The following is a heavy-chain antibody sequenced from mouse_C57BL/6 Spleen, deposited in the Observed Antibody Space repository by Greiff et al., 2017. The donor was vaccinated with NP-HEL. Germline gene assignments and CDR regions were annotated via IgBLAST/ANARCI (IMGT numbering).Heavy chain of an antibody. V-gene: IGHV1-64*01. D-gene: IGHD1-1*01. CDR3: ARDHYGSSYWYFDV. CDR2: IHPNSGST. Sequence: VQLQQPGAELVKPGASVKLSCKASGYTFTSYWMHWVKQRPGQGLEWIGMIHPNSGSTNYNEKFKSKATLTVDKSSSTAYMQLSSLTSEDSAVYYCARDHYGSSYWYFDVWGTGTTVTVSS. CDR1: GYTFTSYW. J-gene: IGHJ1*03.